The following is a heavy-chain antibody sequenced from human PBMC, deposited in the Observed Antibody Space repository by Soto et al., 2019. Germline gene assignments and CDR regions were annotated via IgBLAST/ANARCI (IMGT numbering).Heavy chain of an antibody. CDR1: GFTVSSNY. CDR2: IYSGGST. Sequence: GGSLRLSCAASGFTVSSNYMSWVRQAPGKGLEWVSVIYSGGSTYYADSVKGRFTISRDNSKNTLYLQMNSLRAEDTAVYYCARDYTMAYYYMDVWGKGTTVTVSS. J-gene: IGHJ6*03. V-gene: IGHV3-66*01. D-gene: IGHD3-10*01. CDR3: ARDYTMAYYYMDV.